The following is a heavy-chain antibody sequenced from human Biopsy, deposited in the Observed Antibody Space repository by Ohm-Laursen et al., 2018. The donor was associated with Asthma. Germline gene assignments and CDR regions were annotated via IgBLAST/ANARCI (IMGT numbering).Heavy chain of an antibody. J-gene: IGHJ3*02. D-gene: IGHD4-23*01. CDR1: GFTFSSYG. Sequence: SLRLSCTASGFTFSSYGMHWVRQAPGKGLEWVAVISYDGSNKYYADSVKGRFTISRDNSKNTLYLQMNSLRAEDTAVYYCARGNHHLDYGGNSGAFDIWGQGTMVTVPS. V-gene: IGHV3-30*03. CDR3: ARGNHHLDYGGNSGAFDI. CDR2: ISYDGSNK.